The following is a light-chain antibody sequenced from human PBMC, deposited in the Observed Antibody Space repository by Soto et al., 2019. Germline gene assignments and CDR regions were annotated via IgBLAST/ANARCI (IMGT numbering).Light chain of an antibody. CDR1: QSVSSY. CDR3: QQRSNWPRIT. CDR2: DAS. J-gene: IGKJ4*01. V-gene: IGKV3-11*01. Sequence: EIVLTQSPATLSLSPGERATLSCRASQSVSSYLAWYQQKHGQAPKLLIYDASNRATCIPARFSGSGSWTDFTLTSSSLEPEDFAVYYCQQRSNWPRITVGGWTKVEIK.